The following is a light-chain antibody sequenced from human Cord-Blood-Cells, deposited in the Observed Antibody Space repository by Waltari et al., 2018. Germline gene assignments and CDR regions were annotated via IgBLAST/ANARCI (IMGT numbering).Light chain of an antibody. CDR3: AAWDDSLNGWV. CDR2: SNK. V-gene: IGLV1-44*01. J-gene: IGLJ3*02. CDR1: SSNIGSNT. Sequence: QSVLTQPPSASGTPGQRVTISCSGSSSNIGSNTVNWYQQLPGTAPKPLIYSNKPRPSGVPDRFSGSKSGTSASLAISGLQSEDEADYYCAAWDDSLNGWVFGGGTKLTVL.